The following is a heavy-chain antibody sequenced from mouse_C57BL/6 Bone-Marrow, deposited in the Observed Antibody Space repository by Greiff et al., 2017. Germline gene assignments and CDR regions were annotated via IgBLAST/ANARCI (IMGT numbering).Heavy chain of an antibody. V-gene: IGHV1-81*01. D-gene: IGHD2-5*01. CDR1: GYTFTSYG. CDR3: ARWEAHYSNYSDY. CDR2: IYPRSGNT. J-gene: IGHJ2*01. Sequence: VQLQQSGAELARPGASVKLSCKASGYTFTSYGIRWVKQRTGQGLEWIGEIYPRSGNTYYNEKFKGKATLTADKSSSTAYIELRSLTSEDSAVYVCARWEAHYSNYSDYWGQGTTLTVSS.